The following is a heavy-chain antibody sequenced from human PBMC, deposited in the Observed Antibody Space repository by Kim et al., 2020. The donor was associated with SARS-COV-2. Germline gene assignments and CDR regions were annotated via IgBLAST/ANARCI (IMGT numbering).Heavy chain of an antibody. J-gene: IGHJ6*01. V-gene: IGHV4-59*01. CDR1: GGSISSYY. CDR3: ARGNVLLWFGELLTQQYY. Sequence: SETLSLTCTVSGGSISSYYWSWTRQPPGKGLEWIGYIYYSGSTNYNPSLKSGVPISVDTSKNQFSLKLSSVTVADTAVYSCARGNVLLWFGELLTQQYY. CDR2: IYYSGST. D-gene: IGHD3-10*01.